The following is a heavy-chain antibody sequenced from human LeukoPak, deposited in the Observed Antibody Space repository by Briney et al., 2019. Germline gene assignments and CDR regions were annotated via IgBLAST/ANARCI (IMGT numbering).Heavy chain of an antibody. CDR1: GFTFSSYG. CDR2: ISYDGSNK. D-gene: IGHD3-22*01. J-gene: IGHJ4*02. V-gene: IGHV3-30*18. CDR3: AKDRGRRYYDSSGYLDY. Sequence: PGGSLRLSCAASGFTFSSYGMHWVRQAPGKGLEWVAVISYDGSNKYYADSVKGRFTISRDNSKNTLYLQMNSLRAEDTAVYYCAKDRGRRYYDSSGYLDYWGQGTLVTVSS.